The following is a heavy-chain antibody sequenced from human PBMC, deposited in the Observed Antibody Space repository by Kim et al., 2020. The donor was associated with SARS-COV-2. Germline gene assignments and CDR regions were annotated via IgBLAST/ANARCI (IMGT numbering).Heavy chain of an antibody. CDR1: HYTFSDYG. CDR2: IAPYNHDP. CDR3: IRDERHHGGGLGYFDR. J-gene: IGHJ4*02. Sequence: ASVKVSCKTSHYTFSDYGLSWVRQAPGQGLEWVAWIAPYNHDPHYAPKFDGRVAVTLDISTDTGYFDMWGLTSDDTATYYCIRDERHHGGGLGYFDRWGQ. D-gene: IGHD6-25*01. V-gene: IGHV1-18*01.